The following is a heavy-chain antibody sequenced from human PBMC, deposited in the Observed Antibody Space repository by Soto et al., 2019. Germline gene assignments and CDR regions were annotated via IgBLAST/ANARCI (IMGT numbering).Heavy chain of an antibody. CDR3: ARAGAAPYYYYGLDV. J-gene: IGHJ6*02. Sequence: PSVKVSCKTSGYTFTAYDIYWVRQAPGQGLEWMGWIRAYNGDTNYAQKFQTRVTMTTDKSTDTAYMDLRSLTSDDTAIYYCARAGAAPYYYYGLDVWGQGTTVTVS. V-gene: IGHV1-18*01. CDR1: GYTFTAYD. CDR2: IRAYNGDT. D-gene: IGHD3-10*01.